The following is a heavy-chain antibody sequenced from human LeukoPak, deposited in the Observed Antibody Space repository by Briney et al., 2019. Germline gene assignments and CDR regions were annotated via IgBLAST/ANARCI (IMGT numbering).Heavy chain of an antibody. J-gene: IGHJ6*03. CDR1: GYTFTGYG. D-gene: IGHD3-10*01. CDR2: ISAYNGNT. V-gene: IGHV1-18*01. CDR3: ARDSRLGEYRGGYYYYMDV. Sequence: ASVKVSCKASGYTFTGYGISWVRQAPGQGLEWMGWISAYNGNTNYAQKLQGRVTMTTDTSTSTAYMELRSLRSDDTAVYYCARDSRLGEYRGGYYYYMDVWGKGTTVTISS.